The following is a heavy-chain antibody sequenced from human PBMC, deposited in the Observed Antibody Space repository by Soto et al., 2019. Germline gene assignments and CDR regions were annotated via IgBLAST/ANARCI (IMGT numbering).Heavy chain of an antibody. CDR2: RNQDGSGG. Sequence: GGTRRLSCAASGCTFSGYWMSWVRRAPGKGLPWVCNRNQDGSGGYYLYSLKGRFTTSRDNPKNSLFFQMNNLRAAATPVYYFASPGSSGIHFGSCGQVTLVISSS. CDR1: GCTFSGYW. D-gene: IGHD6-13*01. J-gene: IGHJ4*02. CDR3: ASPGSSGIHFGS. V-gene: IGHV3-7*03.